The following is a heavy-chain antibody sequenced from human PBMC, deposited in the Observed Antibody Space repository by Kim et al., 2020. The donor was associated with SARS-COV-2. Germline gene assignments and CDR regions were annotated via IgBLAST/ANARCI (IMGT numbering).Heavy chain of an antibody. D-gene: IGHD3-3*01. CDR1: GFTFSSYS. J-gene: IGHJ6*02. Sequence: GGSLTLSCAASGFTFSSYSMNWVRQAPGKGLEWVSYISSSSSTIYYADSVKGRFTISRDNAKNSLYLQMNSLRAEDTAVYYCARGGYDFWSGNYYYYGMDVWGQGTTVTVSS. CDR2: ISSSSSTI. V-gene: IGHV3-48*04. CDR3: ARGGYDFWSGNYYYYGMDV.